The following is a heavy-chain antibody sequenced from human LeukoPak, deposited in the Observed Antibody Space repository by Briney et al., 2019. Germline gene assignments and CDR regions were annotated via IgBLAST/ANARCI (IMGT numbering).Heavy chain of an antibody. CDR2: IYYTGST. J-gene: IGHJ3*02. CDR1: GGSISSSY. V-gene: IGHV4-59*08. D-gene: IGHD6-19*01. Sequence: PSETLSLTCTASGGSISSSYWSWIRQPPGKGLEWIGYIYYTGSTNYNPSLKSRVTISQDTSKNQFSLKLSSVTAADTAVYYCARRPHGWGHAFDIWGQGTMVSVSS. CDR3: ARRPHGWGHAFDI.